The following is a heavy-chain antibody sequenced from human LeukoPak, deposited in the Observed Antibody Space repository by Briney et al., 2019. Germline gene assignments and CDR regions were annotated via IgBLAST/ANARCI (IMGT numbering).Heavy chain of an antibody. V-gene: IGHV3-7*03. CDR2: INPDGSEK. J-gene: IGHJ1*01. Sequence: PGGSLRLSCAASGFTFSTYWMTWVRQAPGKGPEWVANINPDGSEKYYVGSVKGRFTISRDNAQNSLYLQMNSLRAEDTALYYCARDRAVRLRLGEGYFQHWGQGTLVTVSS. CDR3: ARDRAVRLRLGEGYFQH. CDR1: GFTFSTYW. D-gene: IGHD3-16*01.